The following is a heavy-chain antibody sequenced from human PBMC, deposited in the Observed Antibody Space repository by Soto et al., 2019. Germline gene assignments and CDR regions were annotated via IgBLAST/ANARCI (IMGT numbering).Heavy chain of an antibody. Sequence: QVQLQESGPGLVKPSQTLSLTCTVSGGSISSNNYYWSWIRQPPGKGLEWIGYIYNSGSAYYNPSLKSRVTVSLDTSKNQFSLRLSSVTAADTAVYYCATYYYDSGRQYWKFDYWGQGSLVTVSS. D-gene: IGHD3-22*01. V-gene: IGHV4-30-4*01. CDR2: IYNSGSA. CDR3: ATYYYDSGRQYWKFDY. J-gene: IGHJ4*02. CDR1: GGSISSNNYY.